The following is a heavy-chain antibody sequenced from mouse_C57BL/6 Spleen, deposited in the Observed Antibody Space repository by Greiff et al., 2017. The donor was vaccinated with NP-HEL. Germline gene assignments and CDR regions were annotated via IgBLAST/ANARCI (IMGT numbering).Heavy chain of an antibody. J-gene: IGHJ2*01. V-gene: IGHV1-39*01. CDR2: INPNYGTT. CDR1: GYSFTDYN. CDR3: ARGGYYGFPDY. Sequence: EVQLQQSGPELVKPGASVKISCKASGYSFTDYNMNWVKQSTGKSLEWIGGINPNYGTTRYNQKFKGKATLTVDQSSSTAYMQLNSLTSEDVAVYYCARGGYYGFPDYWGQGTTLTVSS. D-gene: IGHD1-1*01.